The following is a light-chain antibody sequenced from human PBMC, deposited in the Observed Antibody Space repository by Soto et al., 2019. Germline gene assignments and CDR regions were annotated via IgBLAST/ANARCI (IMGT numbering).Light chain of an antibody. CDR2: GAY. J-gene: IGKJ3*01. CDR3: QQYGSSPLT. Sequence: EIVLTQSPGTLSLSPGERATLSCRASQSVSSDYLAWYQQKPGQAPRLLIYGAYNRATGIPDRFSGSGFGADFTLTISRLEPEDFAVYYCQQYGSSPLTFGPGTKVDIK. CDR1: QSVSSDY. V-gene: IGKV3-20*01.